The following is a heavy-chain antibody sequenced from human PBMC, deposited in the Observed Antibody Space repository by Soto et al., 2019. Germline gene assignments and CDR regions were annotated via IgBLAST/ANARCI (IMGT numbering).Heavy chain of an antibody. Sequence: LRLSCAASGFTFSTYNMNWVRQAPGKGPEWVSSISSDSDYIYFADSVKGRFTISRDNAKNSLYLQVNSLRAEDTAVYYCARGLRLNYYGYFDYWGQGTLVTVSS. CDR1: GFTFSTYN. J-gene: IGHJ4*02. V-gene: IGHV3-21*01. CDR3: ARGLRLNYYGYFDY. CDR2: ISSDSDYI. D-gene: IGHD3-10*01.